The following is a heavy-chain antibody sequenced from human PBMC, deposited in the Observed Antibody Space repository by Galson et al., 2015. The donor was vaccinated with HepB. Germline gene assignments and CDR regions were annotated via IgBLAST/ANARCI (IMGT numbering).Heavy chain of an antibody. CDR2: ISTSGTYI. V-gene: IGHV3-21*01. CDR1: GFTFISYS. CDR3: ARDTYEILTGPYASLDY. J-gene: IGHJ4*02. D-gene: IGHD3-9*01. Sequence: SLRLSCAASGFTFISYSMNWVRQAPGKGLEWVSSISTSGTYIYYADSVKGRFTVSRDNAKNSLSLQMNSLRAEDTAVYYCARDTYEILTGPYASLDYWGQGTLVTVSS.